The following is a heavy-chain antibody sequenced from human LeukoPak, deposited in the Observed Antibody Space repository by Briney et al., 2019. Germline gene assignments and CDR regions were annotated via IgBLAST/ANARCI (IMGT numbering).Heavy chain of an antibody. CDR2: IYYSGST. CDR1: GGSISSYY. CDR3: ARVDYDSKIDY. Sequence: SGTLSLTCTVSGGSISSYYWSWIRQPPGKGLEWIGYIYYSGSTNYNPSLKSRVTTSVDTSKNQFSLKLSSVTAADTAVYYCARVDYDSKIDYWGQGTLVTVSS. D-gene: IGHD3-22*01. J-gene: IGHJ4*02. V-gene: IGHV4-59*01.